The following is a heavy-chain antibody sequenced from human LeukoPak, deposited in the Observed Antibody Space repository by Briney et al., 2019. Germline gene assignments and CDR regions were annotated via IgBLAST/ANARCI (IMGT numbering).Heavy chain of an antibody. J-gene: IGHJ4*02. D-gene: IGHD3-3*01. CDR2: MNPHTGTT. V-gene: IGHV1-2*06. CDR1: GYSLTGYY. CDR3: ARPTGDYDAGSGPNYHFDH. Sequence: ASVKVSCKASGYSLTGYYMHWVRQAPGQGLEWMGRMNPHTGTTNYEQKFQGRVTMTRDTSISTAYMELSNLRSDDTAVYYCARPTGDYDAGSGPNYHFDHWGQGTLVTVSS.